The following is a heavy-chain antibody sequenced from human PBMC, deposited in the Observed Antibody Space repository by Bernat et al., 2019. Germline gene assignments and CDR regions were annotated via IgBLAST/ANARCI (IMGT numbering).Heavy chain of an antibody. J-gene: IGHJ3*02. CDR1: GFTFSSYG. D-gene: IGHD3-16*02. CDR3: ARGVIEAYDYIWGSYRPDDAFDI. V-gene: IGHV3-33*01. Sequence: QVQMVESGGGVVQPGRSLRLSCAASGFTFSSYGMHWVRQAPGKGLEWVAVIWYDGSNKYYADSVKGRFTISRDNSKNTLYLQMNSLRAEDTAVYYCARGVIEAYDYIWGSYRPDDAFDIWGQGTMVTVSS. CDR2: IWYDGSNK.